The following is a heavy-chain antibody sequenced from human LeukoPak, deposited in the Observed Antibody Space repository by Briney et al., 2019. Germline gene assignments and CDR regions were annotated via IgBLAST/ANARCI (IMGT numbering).Heavy chain of an antibody. D-gene: IGHD2-2*01. CDR1: GYTFTSCY. Sequence: ASVKVSCKASGYTFTSCYMHWVRQAPGQGLEWMGIINPSGGSTSYAQKFQGRVTMTRDTSTSTVYMELSSLRSEDTAVYYCARERFCSSVHCHDFDYWGQGTLVTVSS. CDR2: INPSGGST. CDR3: ARERFCSSVHCHDFDY. V-gene: IGHV1-46*01. J-gene: IGHJ4*02.